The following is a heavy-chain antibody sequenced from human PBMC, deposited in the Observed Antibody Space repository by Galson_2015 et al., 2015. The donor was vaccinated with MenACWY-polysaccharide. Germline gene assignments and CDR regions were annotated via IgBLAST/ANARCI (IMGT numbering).Heavy chain of an antibody. J-gene: IGHJ4*02. CDR1: GYTFTSYD. D-gene: IGHD4-23*01. CDR2: MNPNSGNT. V-gene: IGHV1-8*01. Sequence: SVKVSCKASGYTFTSYDINWVRQATGQGLEWMGWMNPNSGNTGYAQKFQGRVTMTRNTSISTAYMEVSSLRSEDTAVYYCARGAVVTGGTLAGWGQGTLVTVSS. CDR3: ARGAVVTGGTLAG.